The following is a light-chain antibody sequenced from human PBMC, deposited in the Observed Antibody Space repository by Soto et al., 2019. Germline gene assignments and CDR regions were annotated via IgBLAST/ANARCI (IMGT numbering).Light chain of an antibody. J-gene: IGKJ4*01. CDR3: QQYGSSPS. V-gene: IGKV3-15*01. CDR1: QSVSSN. Sequence: EIVMTQSPATLSVSPGEKVTLSCRASQSVSSNLAWYQQKPGQAPRLLIYGASTRATGIPARFSGSGSGTDFTLTISRLEPEDFAVYYCQQYGSSPSFGGGTKVDIK. CDR2: GAS.